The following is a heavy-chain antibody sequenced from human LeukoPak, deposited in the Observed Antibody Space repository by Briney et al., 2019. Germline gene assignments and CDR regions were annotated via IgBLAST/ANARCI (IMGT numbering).Heavy chain of an antibody. CDR2: ISYDGSNK. V-gene: IGHV3-30-3*01. Sequence: PGGSLRLSCAASGFTFSSYAMHWVRQAPGKGLEWVAVISYDGSNKYYADSVKGRFTISRDNSKNTLYLQMNSLRAEDTAVYYCARDVLLYSSGTEPIFDYWGQGTLVTVSS. J-gene: IGHJ4*02. D-gene: IGHD6-19*01. CDR3: ARDVLLYSSGTEPIFDY. CDR1: GFTFSSYA.